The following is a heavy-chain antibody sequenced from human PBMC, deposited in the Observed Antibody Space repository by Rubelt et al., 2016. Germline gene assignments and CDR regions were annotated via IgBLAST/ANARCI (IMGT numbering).Heavy chain of an antibody. Sequence: QVQLVQSGAEVKKPGASVKVSCKASGYTFTGYSMHWVRQAPGQGLEWMGWINPNSGGTNYAQKCQGRVTMTRDTSGSTAYMELSRLTSDDTAVYYCARGNSGYDYGLDYWGQGTLVTVSS. CDR1: GYTFTGYS. CDR2: INPNSGGT. CDR3: ARGNSGYDYGLDY. V-gene: IGHV1-2*02. J-gene: IGHJ4*02. D-gene: IGHD5-12*01.